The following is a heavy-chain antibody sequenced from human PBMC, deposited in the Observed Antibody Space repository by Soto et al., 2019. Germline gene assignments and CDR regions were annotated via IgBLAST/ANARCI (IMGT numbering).Heavy chain of an antibody. Sequence: ASVKVSCKASGYTFTSYDINWVRQATGQGLEWMGWMNPNSGNTGYAQSFQDRVTMTTDTSTNTAHMELRSLRFDDTAVYYCARDLGWRSAPVHLDYWGQGALVTVSS. D-gene: IGHD3-16*01. CDR1: GYTFTSYD. V-gene: IGHV1-8*01. CDR2: MNPNSGNT. J-gene: IGHJ4*02. CDR3: ARDLGWRSAPVHLDY.